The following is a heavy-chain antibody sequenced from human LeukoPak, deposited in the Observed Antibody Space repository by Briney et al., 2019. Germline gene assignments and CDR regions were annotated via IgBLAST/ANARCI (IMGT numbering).Heavy chain of an antibody. CDR1: GYTFIGHY. D-gene: IGHD3-22*01. V-gene: IGHV1-46*01. CDR3: ARDREWGPEDYYDG. Sequence: GASVKVSCKASGYTFIGHYIHWVRQAPGQGLEWMGIINPGGGSTSYAQKFQGRVTMTRDTSTSTVYMELSSLRSEDTAVYYCARDREWGPEDYYDGWGQGTLVTVSS. CDR2: INPGGGST. J-gene: IGHJ4*02.